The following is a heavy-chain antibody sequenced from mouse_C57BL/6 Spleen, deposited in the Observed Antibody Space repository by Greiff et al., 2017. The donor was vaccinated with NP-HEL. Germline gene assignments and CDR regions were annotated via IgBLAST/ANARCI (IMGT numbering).Heavy chain of an antibody. D-gene: IGHD2-5*01. CDR1: GFSLTSYG. CDR2: IWSDGST. J-gene: IGHJ4*01. Sequence: VKLVESGPGLVAPSQSLSITCTVSGFSLTSYGVHWVRQPPGKGLEWLVVIWSDGSTTYNSALKSRLSISKDNSKSQVFLKMNSLQTDDTAMYYCARTYYSIYYAMDYWGQGTSVTVSS. CDR3: ARTYYSIYYAMDY. V-gene: IGHV2-6*03.